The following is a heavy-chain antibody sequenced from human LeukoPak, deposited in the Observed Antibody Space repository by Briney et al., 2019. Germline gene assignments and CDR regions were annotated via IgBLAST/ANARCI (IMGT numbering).Heavy chain of an antibody. CDR3: ARPGGYSLINWFDP. CDR2: IYYSGST. CDR1: GGSISSSSYY. V-gene: IGHV4-39*01. J-gene: IGHJ5*02. D-gene: IGHD5-18*01. Sequence: SETLSLTCAVSGGSISSSSYYWGWIRQPRGKGLEWIGSIYYSGSTYYNPSLKSRVTISVDTSKNQFSLKLSSVTAADTAVYYCARPGGYSLINWFDPWGQGTLVTVSS.